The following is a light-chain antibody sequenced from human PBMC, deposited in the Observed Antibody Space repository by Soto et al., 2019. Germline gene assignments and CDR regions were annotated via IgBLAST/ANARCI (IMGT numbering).Light chain of an antibody. CDR3: QQHNQWPIT. V-gene: IGKV3D-20*02. CDR1: QSVSSSY. Sequence: EIVLTQSPATLSLSPVERATLSCRASQSVSSSYLAWYQQKPGQAPRLLIYYISTKATGIPARFSGSGSGAEFTLTINSLQSEDSAVYYCQQHNQWPITFGQGTRLEIK. CDR2: YIS. J-gene: IGKJ5*01.